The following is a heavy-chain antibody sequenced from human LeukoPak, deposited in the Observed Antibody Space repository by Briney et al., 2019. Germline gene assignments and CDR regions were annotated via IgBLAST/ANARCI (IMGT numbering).Heavy chain of an antibody. CDR1: GYTLTELS. Sequence: GASVKVSCKVSGYTLTELSMHWVRQAPGKGLEWMGGFDPEDGETIYAQKFQGRVTMTEDTSADTAYMELSSLRSEDTAVYYCATEKRWLQLPNYYYYYGMDVWGQGTTVTVSS. V-gene: IGHV1-24*01. D-gene: IGHD5-24*01. CDR3: ATEKRWLQLPNYYYYYGMDV. J-gene: IGHJ6*02. CDR2: FDPEDGET.